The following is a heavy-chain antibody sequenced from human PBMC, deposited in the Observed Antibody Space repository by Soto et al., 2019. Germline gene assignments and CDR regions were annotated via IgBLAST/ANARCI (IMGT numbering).Heavy chain of an antibody. Sequence: GASVKVSCKASGGTFSSYTISCVRQAPGQGLEWMGRIIPILGIANYAQKFQGRVTITADKSTSTAYMELSSLRSEDTAVYYCARDVEGDDYSNYALDYWGQGTLVTVSS. V-gene: IGHV1-69*04. D-gene: IGHD4-4*01. J-gene: IGHJ4*02. CDR3: ARDVEGDDYSNYALDY. CDR1: GGTFSSYT. CDR2: IIPILGIA.